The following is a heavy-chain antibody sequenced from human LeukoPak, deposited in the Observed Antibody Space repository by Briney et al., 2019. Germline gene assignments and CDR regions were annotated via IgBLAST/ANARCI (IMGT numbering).Heavy chain of an antibody. J-gene: IGHJ1*01. CDR1: GFSLSTSGVG. CDR2: IYWDDDK. Sequence: SGPTLVNPTQTLTLTCTFSGFSLSTSGVGVGWIRQPPGKALEWLALIYWDDDKRYSPSLKSRLTITKDTSKNQVVLTMTGMDPVDTATYYCVHDIPGGEGFQHWGQGTLVTVSS. V-gene: IGHV2-5*02. CDR3: VHDIPGGEGFQH. D-gene: IGHD3-16*01.